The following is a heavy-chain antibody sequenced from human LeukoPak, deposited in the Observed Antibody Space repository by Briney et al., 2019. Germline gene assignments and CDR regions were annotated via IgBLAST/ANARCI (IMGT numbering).Heavy chain of an antibody. CDR1: GFTFNSYW. Sequence: PGGSLRLSCAASGFTFNSYWMHWVRQASGKGLVWVSRINFDGSSTSYADSVKGRFTISRDNAKNTLYLQMNSLRAEDTAVYYCAKDQAGYFDLWGRGTLVTVSS. V-gene: IGHV3-74*01. CDR2: INFDGSST. CDR3: AKDQAGYFDL. J-gene: IGHJ2*01.